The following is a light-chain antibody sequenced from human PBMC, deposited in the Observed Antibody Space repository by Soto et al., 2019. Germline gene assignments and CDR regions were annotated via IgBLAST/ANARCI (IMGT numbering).Light chain of an antibody. V-gene: IGKV3-20*01. CDR3: QQYSTSPPT. Sequence: EIVLTQSPGTLSLSPGERATLSCRASQSVRSSHLAWYQQKPGQAPRLLIYGASSRATGIPDRFSGSGSGTDFTLTISRLEPEDFAVYYCQQYSTSPPTFGQGTKVDIK. CDR2: GAS. J-gene: IGKJ1*01. CDR1: QSVRSSH.